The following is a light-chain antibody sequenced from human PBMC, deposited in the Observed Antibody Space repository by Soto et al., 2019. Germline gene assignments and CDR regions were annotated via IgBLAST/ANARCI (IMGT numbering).Light chain of an antibody. CDR2: WAS. CDR1: QSVLYSSNNKNY. J-gene: IGKJ2*01. Sequence: DIVLTQSPDSLAVSLGDRATINCKSSQSVLYSSNNKNYFAWYQQKPGQPPKLLIYWASVREYGVPDRFSGSGSGTDFTLNISSLLAADVAVYYCQQYYTTPPTFGQGTKLEIK. V-gene: IGKV4-1*01. CDR3: QQYYTTPPT.